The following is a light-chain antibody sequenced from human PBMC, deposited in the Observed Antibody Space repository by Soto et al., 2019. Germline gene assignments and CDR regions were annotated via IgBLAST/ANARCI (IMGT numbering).Light chain of an antibody. CDR3: QLLNSYPVT. Sequence: DIQLTQSPSLLAASVGDKVTITCRASQGISSYLAWYQQEPGKSPKLLIYAASALRSGVPSRFSGSGSGTEFTLTISSLQPEDFATYYCQLLNSYPVTFGQGTRLEIK. CDR1: QGISSY. CDR2: AAS. J-gene: IGKJ5*01. V-gene: IGKV1-9*01.